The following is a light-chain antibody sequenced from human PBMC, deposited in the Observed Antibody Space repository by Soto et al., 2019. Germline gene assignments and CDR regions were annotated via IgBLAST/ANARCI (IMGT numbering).Light chain of an antibody. CDR2: RNN. J-gene: IGLJ2*01. Sequence: QSGLTQPPSASGTPGQRVTISCSGSNSNIGSKYVYWYQQLPGTAPKLLLYRNNQRPSGVPDRFSGSKSGTSASLAISGLRSEDEADYYCAAWDNSLVGGPAFGGGTKLTVL. CDR1: NSNIGSKY. CDR3: AAWDNSLVGGPA. V-gene: IGLV1-47*01.